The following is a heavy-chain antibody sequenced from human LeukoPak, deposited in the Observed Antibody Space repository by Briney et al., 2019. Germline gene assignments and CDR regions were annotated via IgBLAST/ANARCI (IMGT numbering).Heavy chain of an antibody. V-gene: IGHV4-61*02. Sequence: PSQTLSLTFTVSGGSISSGSYYWSWIRQPAGKGLEWIGRIYTSGSTNYNPSLKSRVTISVDTSKNQFSLKLSSVTAADTAVYYCARGPLGDIVVVPAASWFDPWGQGTLVTVSS. D-gene: IGHD2-2*01. CDR2: IYTSGST. J-gene: IGHJ5*02. CDR3: ARGPLGDIVVVPAASWFDP. CDR1: GGSISSGSYY.